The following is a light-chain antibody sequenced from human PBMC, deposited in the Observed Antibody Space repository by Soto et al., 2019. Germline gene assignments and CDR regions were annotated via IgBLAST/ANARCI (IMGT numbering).Light chain of an antibody. CDR2: GAS. Sequence: DIEMTQSPSSLSASVGDRVTITCRARQSIASYLAWYQQKPGQAPRLLIYGASNRATGIPDRFSGSGSGTDFTLTISRLEPEDFAVYYCQQYGSSGTFGQGTKVDIK. CDR3: QQYGSSGT. V-gene: IGKV3-20*01. J-gene: IGKJ1*01. CDR1: QSIASY.